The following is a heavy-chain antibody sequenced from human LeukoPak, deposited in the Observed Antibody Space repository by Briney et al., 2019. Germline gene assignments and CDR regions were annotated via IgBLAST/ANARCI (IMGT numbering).Heavy chain of an antibody. J-gene: IGHJ5*02. CDR3: AKGHSSGWYSGFDP. Sequence: GGSLRLSCAASGFTLSSYWMSWVRQAPGKGLEWVSAISGSGGSTYYADSVKGRFTISRDNSKNTLYLQMNSLRAEDTAVYYCAKGHSSGWYSGFDPWGQGTLVTVSS. CDR2: ISGSGGST. D-gene: IGHD6-19*01. CDR1: GFTLSSYW. V-gene: IGHV3-23*01.